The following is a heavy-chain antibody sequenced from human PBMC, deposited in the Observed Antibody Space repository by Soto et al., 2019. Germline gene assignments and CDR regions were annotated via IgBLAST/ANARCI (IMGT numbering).Heavy chain of an antibody. CDR1: GGSISSSSYY. Sequence: SETLSLTCTVSGGSISSSSYYWGWIRQPPGKGLEWIGSIYYSGSTYYNPSLKSRVTISVDTSKNQFSLKLSSVTAADTAVYYCARLTPGVVVSFDYWGQGTLVTVSS. CDR2: IYYSGST. D-gene: IGHD3-22*01. J-gene: IGHJ4*02. V-gene: IGHV4-39*01. CDR3: ARLTPGVVVSFDY.